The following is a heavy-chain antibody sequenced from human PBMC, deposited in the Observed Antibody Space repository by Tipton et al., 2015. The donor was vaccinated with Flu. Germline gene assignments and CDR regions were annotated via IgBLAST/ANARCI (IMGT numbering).Heavy chain of an antibody. V-gene: IGHV3-30*18. Sequence: SGFTFKSYAIHWIRQAPGKGLEWVVVISYDGSHQYYADSVKGRFTISRDNSKNTLYLEMNSLRPEDTAVYYCAKDRGRYCNSPSCYASDVWGQGTTVTVSS. CDR2: ISYDGSHQ. CDR1: GFTFKSYA. CDR3: AKDRGRYCNSPSCYASDV. D-gene: IGHD2-2*01. J-gene: IGHJ3*01.